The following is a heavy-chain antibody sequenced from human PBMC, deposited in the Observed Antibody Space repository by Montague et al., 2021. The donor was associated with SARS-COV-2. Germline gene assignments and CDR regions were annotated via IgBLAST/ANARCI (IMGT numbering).Heavy chain of an antibody. CDR3: ARHSGGSEVAGLDY. J-gene: IGHJ4*02. V-gene: IGHV4-39*01. D-gene: IGHD6-19*01. Sequence: SETLSLTCSVSGNSLSNSRYFWGWIRQPPRKGLEWIGGFYFGGKFLYNSSLESRVTISVDTSKNQFSLQLSSVTASDTAAYYCARHSGGSEVAGLDYWGQGILVTVSS. CDR2: FYFGGKF. CDR1: GNSLSNSRYF.